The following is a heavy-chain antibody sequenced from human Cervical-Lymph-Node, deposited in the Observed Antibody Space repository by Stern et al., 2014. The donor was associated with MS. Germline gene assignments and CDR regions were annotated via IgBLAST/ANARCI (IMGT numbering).Heavy chain of an antibody. CDR2: IYWDDDK. D-gene: IGHD4-23*01. Sequence: QVTLRESGPTLVKPAQTLTLTCTFSGFSLSTRDVGVGWIRQPPGKALEWLALIYWDDDKYYSPSLKSRLTITKDTSKNQVVLTMTNMDPVDTATYYCAHGRGAGNSPVLDYWGQGTLVTVSS. CDR3: AHGRGAGNSPVLDY. CDR1: GFSLSTRDVG. V-gene: IGHV2-5*02. J-gene: IGHJ4*02.